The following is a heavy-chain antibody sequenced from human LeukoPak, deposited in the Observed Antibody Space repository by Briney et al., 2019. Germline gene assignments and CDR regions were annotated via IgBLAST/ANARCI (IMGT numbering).Heavy chain of an antibody. V-gene: IGHV1-24*01. CDR2: FDPEDGET. Sequence: ASVKVSCKVSGYTLTELSMHWVRQAPGKGLEWRGGFDPEDGETIYAQKFQGRVTMTEDTSTDTAYMELSSLRSEDTAVYYCATDSAITVGSYYFDYWGQGTLVTVSS. D-gene: IGHD1-26*01. J-gene: IGHJ4*02. CDR1: GYTLTELS. CDR3: ATDSAITVGSYYFDY.